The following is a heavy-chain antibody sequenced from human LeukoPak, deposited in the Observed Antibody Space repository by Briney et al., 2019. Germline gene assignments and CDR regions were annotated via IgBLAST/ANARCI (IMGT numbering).Heavy chain of an antibody. Sequence: GGSLRLSCAASGFTFSSYAMSWVRQAPGKGLEWVSAISDNSGNTYYADSVKGRFTISRDNSENTLYLQMNSLRAEDTAVYYCAELGITMIGGVWGKGTTVTISS. V-gene: IGHV3-23*01. CDR1: GFTFSSYA. J-gene: IGHJ6*04. CDR2: ISDNSGNT. D-gene: IGHD3-10*02. CDR3: AELGITMIGGV.